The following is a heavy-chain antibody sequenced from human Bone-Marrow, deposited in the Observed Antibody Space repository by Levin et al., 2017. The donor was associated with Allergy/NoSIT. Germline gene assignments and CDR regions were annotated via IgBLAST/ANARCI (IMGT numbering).Heavy chain of an antibody. CDR1: GDSISSSNW. V-gene: IGHV4-4*01. J-gene: IGHJ3*02. D-gene: IGHD2-21*02. Sequence: SETLSLTCAVSGDSISSSNWWSWGRPSPGKGLELTGEIYQSGNNSYNPSVKSRVTISVDKSKNQFSLKLNSVTAADTAVYCCAAFGADCGDGFGIWGQGTMVTVSS. CDR2: IYQSGNN. CDR3: AAFGADCGDGFGI.